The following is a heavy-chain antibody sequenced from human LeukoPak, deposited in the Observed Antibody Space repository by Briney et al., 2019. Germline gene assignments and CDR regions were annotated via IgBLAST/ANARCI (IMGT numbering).Heavy chain of an antibody. CDR1: GFTFDDYA. Sequence: PGGSLRLSCAASGFTFDDYAMHWVRQAPGKSWDGCSLSSWGAGSTSYADSVKGRFTISRDNSKNSLYLQMNSLRTEDTALYYCAKDIKSSTIFDYWGQGTPVTVSS. V-gene: IGHV3-43*02. CDR2: SSWGAGST. CDR3: AKDIKSSTIFDY. J-gene: IGHJ4*02. D-gene: IGHD5-24*01.